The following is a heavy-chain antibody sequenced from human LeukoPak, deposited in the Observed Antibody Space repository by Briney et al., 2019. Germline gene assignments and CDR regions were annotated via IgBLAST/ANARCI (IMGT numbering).Heavy chain of an antibody. V-gene: IGHV3-30*02. Sequence: TGGSLRLSCAASGFSFSAFGMYWVRQAPGKGLEWVAFIKFDGTNEYYADSVKGRFTISRDDSENTLYLQMNSLRDDDTDVYYCVKEGFGSLESWGQGTLVTVSS. D-gene: IGHD3-10*01. J-gene: IGHJ4*02. CDR1: GFSFSAFG. CDR3: VKEGFGSLES. CDR2: IKFDGTNE.